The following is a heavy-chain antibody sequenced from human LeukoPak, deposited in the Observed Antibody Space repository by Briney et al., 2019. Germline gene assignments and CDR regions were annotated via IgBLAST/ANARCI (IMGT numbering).Heavy chain of an antibody. CDR1: GASISTYY. CDR2: IYTSGRT. CDR3: ARCGYSSSWYELDYYYYMDV. J-gene: IGHJ6*03. Sequence: PSETLSLTCTVSGASISTYYWSWIRQPAGKGLEWIGRIYTSGRTNYNPSLKSRVTMSLDTSKNQFSLKLSSVTAADTAVYYCARCGYSSSWYELDYYYYMDVWGKGTTVTVSS. V-gene: IGHV4-4*07. D-gene: IGHD6-13*01.